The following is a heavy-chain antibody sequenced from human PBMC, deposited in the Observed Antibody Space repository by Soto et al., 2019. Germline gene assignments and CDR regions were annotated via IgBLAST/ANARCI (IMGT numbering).Heavy chain of an antibody. D-gene: IGHD1-26*01. Sequence: ASVKVSCKVSGYTLTALSMHWVRQAPGKGLEWMGGFDPEDGETIYEQKFQGRVTMTKDTSTDKAYMELSSLRSEDTAVYYCETWLRWDDAFDIWGQGTMATVSS. CDR2: FDPEDGET. J-gene: IGHJ3*02. CDR3: ETWLRWDDAFDI. CDR1: GYTLTALS. V-gene: IGHV1-24*01.